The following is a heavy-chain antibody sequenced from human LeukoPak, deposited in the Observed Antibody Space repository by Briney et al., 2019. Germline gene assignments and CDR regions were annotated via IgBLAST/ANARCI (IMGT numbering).Heavy chain of an antibody. V-gene: IGHV3-53*01. D-gene: IGHD3-3*01. Sequence: PGGSLRLTCVVSGFIASSNYMSWVRQAPGKGLEWISLIYSGGTTHYSDSVMGGGTISKDKSKTTLFLQMNSLKAEDTAVYYCATGGRSGVALEQWGQGTLVTVSS. CDR1: GFIASSNY. CDR2: IYSGGTT. J-gene: IGHJ4*02. CDR3: ATGGRSGVALEQ.